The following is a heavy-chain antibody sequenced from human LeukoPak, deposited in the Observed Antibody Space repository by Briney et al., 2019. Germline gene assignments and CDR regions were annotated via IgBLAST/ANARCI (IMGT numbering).Heavy chain of an antibody. CDR3: AREGVVPAALDY. V-gene: IGHV1-69*13. J-gene: IGHJ4*02. Sequence: ASVKVSCKASGGTFSSYAISGVRQAPGQGLEWMGGIIPIFGTANYAQKFQGRVTITADESTSTAYMELSSLRSEDTAVYYCAREGVVPAALDYWGQGTLVTVSS. CDR2: IIPIFGTA. CDR1: GGTFSSYA. D-gene: IGHD2-2*01.